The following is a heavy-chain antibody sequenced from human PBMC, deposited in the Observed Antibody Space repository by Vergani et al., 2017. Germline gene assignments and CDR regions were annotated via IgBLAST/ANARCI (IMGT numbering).Heavy chain of an antibody. D-gene: IGHD1-26*01. V-gene: IGHV3-74*01. CDR1: GFPLSNAW. CDR2: VGFDGSDT. CDR3: ARDGAGTIDFDY. Sequence: EVQLVESGGGLVQPGGSLRLSCAASGFPLSNAWIHWVRQGPGKGLEWVSRVGFDGSDTVYADSVKGRFTISKDSAMNTVHLQMTNVRAEDTAVYFCARDGAGTIDFDYWGPGILVTVS. J-gene: IGHJ4*02.